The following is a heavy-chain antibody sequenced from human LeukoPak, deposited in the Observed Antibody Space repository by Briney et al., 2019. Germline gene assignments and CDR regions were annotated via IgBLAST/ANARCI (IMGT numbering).Heavy chain of an antibody. CDR2: LSDTGGST. CDR1: GFTFSSYA. D-gene: IGHD3-10*01. Sequence: GGSLRLSCAASGFTFSSYAMSWVRQAPGKGLEWVSALSDTGGSTYYADSVKGRFTISRDNSKNTLYLQMNSLRAEDTAVYYCAKLSSTGYYYGSGSYSDFDYWGQGTLVTVSS. V-gene: IGHV3-23*01. CDR3: AKLSSTGYYYGSGSYSDFDY. J-gene: IGHJ4*02.